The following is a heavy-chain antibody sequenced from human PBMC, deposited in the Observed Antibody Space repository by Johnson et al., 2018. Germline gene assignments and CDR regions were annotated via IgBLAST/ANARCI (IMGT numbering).Heavy chain of an antibody. Sequence: VQLVQSGGGLVQPGRSLRLSCTASGFTFGDYAMSWFRQAPGKGLEWVGFIRSKAYGGTTEYAASVKGRFTITRDDAKSIAYLQMNRRKTEDTAGYYCAKDRSGGSYPGYFQHWGQGTLVTVSS. D-gene: IGHD1-26*01. CDR1: GFTFGDYA. CDR2: IRSKAYGGTT. CDR3: AKDRSGGSYPGYFQH. V-gene: IGHV3-49*03. J-gene: IGHJ1*01.